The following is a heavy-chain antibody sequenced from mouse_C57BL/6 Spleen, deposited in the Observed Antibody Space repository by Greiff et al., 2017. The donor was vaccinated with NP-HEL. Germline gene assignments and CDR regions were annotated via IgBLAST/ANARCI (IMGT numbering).Heavy chain of an antibody. CDR2: IDPSDSYT. V-gene: IGHV1-59*01. CDR3: ARSGHYGYDEAY. CDR1: GYTFTSYW. D-gene: IGHD2-2*01. J-gene: IGHJ3*01. Sequence: QVHVKQPGAELVRPGTSVKLSCKASGYTFTSYWMHWVKQRPGQGLEWIGVIDPSDSYTNYNQKFKGKATLTVDTSSSTAYMQLSSLTSEDSAVYYCARSGHYGYDEAYWGQGTLVTVSA.